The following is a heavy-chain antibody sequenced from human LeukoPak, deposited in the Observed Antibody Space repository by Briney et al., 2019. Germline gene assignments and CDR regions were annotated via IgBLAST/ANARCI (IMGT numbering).Heavy chain of an antibody. D-gene: IGHD2-15*01. CDR1: GSTFTSYY. J-gene: IGHJ4*02. Sequence: ASVKVSCKSSGSTFTSYYMHWVRQAPGQGLEWMGIINPSGGSTSYAQKFQGRVTMTRDMSTSTVYMELSSLRSEDTAVYYCARTPPRYCSGGSCYFYNYFDYWGQGTLVTVSS. V-gene: IGHV1-46*01. CDR3: ARTPPRYCSGGSCYFYNYFDY. CDR2: INPSGGST.